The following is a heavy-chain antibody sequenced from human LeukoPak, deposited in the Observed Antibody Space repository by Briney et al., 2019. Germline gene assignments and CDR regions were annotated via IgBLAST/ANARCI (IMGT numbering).Heavy chain of an antibody. J-gene: IGHJ3*02. D-gene: IGHD1-20*01. V-gene: IGHV3-23*01. CDR2: ISGSGGST. Sequence: GGSLRLSCAASGFTFSSYGMHWVRQAPGKGLEWVSAISGSGGSTYYADSVKGRFTISRDNSKNTLYLQMNSLRAEDTAVYYCARDVYRITGRAFDIWGQGTMVTVSS. CDR3: ARDVYRITGRAFDI. CDR1: GFTFSSYG.